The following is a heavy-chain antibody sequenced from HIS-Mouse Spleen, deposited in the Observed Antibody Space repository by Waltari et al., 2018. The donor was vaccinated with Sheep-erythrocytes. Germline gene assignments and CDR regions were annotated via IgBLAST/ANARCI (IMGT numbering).Heavy chain of an antibody. CDR2: INHSGST. CDR3: ALSVDLAGAFDI. CDR1: GGSFSGYY. V-gene: IGHV4-34*01. J-gene: IGHJ3*02. Sequence: QVQLQQWGAGLLKPSETLSLTCAVYGGSFSGYYWSWIRQPPGKGLEWLGEINHSGSTHYNPSLKTRFTLSVDTSKSQFSLKLSSVTAADTAVYYCALSVDLAGAFDIWGQGTMVTVSS. D-gene: IGHD6-19*01.